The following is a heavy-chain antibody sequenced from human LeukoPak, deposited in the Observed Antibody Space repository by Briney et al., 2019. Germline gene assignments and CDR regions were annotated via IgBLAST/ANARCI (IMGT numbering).Heavy chain of an antibody. CDR1: GFTFSSYA. J-gene: IGHJ4*02. CDR2: ISSNGGST. Sequence: PGGSLRLSCAASGFTFSSYAMFWVRQAPGKGLEYVSAISSNGGSTYYGNSVKGRFTISRDNSKNTLYLQMGSLRAEDMAVYYCARVFGGSGWGFDYWGQGTLVTVSS. D-gene: IGHD6-19*01. CDR3: ARVFGGSGWGFDY. V-gene: IGHV3-64*01.